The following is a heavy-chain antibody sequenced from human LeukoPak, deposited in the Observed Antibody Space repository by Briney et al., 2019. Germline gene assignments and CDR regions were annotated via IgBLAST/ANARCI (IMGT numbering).Heavy chain of an antibody. D-gene: IGHD3-10*01. Sequence: PSETLPLTCTVSGGSISSSSYYWGWIRQPPGKGLEWIGSIYYSGSTYYNPSLKSRVTISVDTSKNQFSLKLSSVTAADTAVYYCARHLADGYGSGSYYSLLNWFDPWGQGTLVTVSS. J-gene: IGHJ5*02. CDR3: ARHLADGYGSGSYYSLLNWFDP. CDR1: GGSISSSSYY. CDR2: IYYSGST. V-gene: IGHV4-39*01.